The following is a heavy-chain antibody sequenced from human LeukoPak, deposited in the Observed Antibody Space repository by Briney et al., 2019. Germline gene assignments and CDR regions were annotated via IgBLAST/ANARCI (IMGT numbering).Heavy chain of an antibody. V-gene: IGHV3-7*03. CDR3: ARGRVVVTARPNYFDY. D-gene: IGHD2-21*02. Sequence: PGGSLRLSCAASGFTFSSYWMSWVRQAPGKGLEWVANIKQDGSEKYYVDSVKGRFTICRDNAKNSLYLQMNSLRAEDTAVYYCARGRVVVTARPNYFDYWGQGTLVTVSS. CDR2: IKQDGSEK. CDR1: GFTFSSYW. J-gene: IGHJ4*02.